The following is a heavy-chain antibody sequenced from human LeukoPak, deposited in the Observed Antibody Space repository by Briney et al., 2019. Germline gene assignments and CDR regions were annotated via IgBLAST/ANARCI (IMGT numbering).Heavy chain of an antibody. CDR1: GGSISSSSDY. V-gene: IGHV4-39*01. Sequence: SETLSLTCTVSGGSISSSSDYWGWIRRPPGKGLEWTGSIYYSGSTLYNPSLKSRVTISVDTSKNQFSLNLRSVTAADTAVYYCARLSSQWLVDYWGQGTLVTVSS. CDR3: ARLSSQWLVDY. J-gene: IGHJ4*02. D-gene: IGHD6-19*01. CDR2: IYYSGST.